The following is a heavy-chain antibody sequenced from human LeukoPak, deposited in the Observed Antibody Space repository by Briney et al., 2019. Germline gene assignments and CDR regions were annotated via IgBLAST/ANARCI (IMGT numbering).Heavy chain of an antibody. V-gene: IGHV3-66*01. J-gene: IGHJ3*02. Sequence: SGGSLRLSCAASGFTVSSNYMTWVRQAPGKGLERVSLIYSDGSTYYEDSVRGRFTISRDNSKNTLYLQMNSLRAEDTAVYFCARDLGDDYVWGTYRHGAFDIWGQGTMVTVSS. CDR1: GFTVSSNY. D-gene: IGHD3-16*02. CDR2: IYSDGST. CDR3: ARDLGDDYVWGTYRHGAFDI.